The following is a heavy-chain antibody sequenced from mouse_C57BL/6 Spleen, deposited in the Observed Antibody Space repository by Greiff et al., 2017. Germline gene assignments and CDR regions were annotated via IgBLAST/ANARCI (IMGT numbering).Heavy chain of an antibody. Sequence: VQLQQPGAELVKPGALVKLSCKASGYTFTSYWMQWVKQRPGQGLEWIGEIDPSDSYTNYNQKFKGKATLTVDTSSSTAYMQLSSLTSEDSAVYYCARGDYGSSYGFAYWGQGTLVTVSA. V-gene: IGHV1-50*01. D-gene: IGHD1-1*01. CDR2: IDPSDSYT. CDR3: ARGDYGSSYGFAY. CDR1: GYTFTSYW. J-gene: IGHJ3*01.